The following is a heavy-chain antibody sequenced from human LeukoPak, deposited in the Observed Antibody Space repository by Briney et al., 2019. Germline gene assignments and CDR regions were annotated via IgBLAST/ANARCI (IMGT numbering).Heavy chain of an antibody. CDR3: ARRDTSVGAFDI. J-gene: IGHJ3*02. CDR2: ISAYNGNT. CDR1: GYTFTSYG. V-gene: IGHV1-18*01. D-gene: IGHD4-23*01. Sequence: ASVKDSCKASGYTFTSYGISWVRQAPGQGLEWMGWISAYNGNTNYAQKLQGRVTMTTDTSTSTAYMELRSLRSDDTAVYYCARRDTSVGAFDIWGQGTMVTVSS.